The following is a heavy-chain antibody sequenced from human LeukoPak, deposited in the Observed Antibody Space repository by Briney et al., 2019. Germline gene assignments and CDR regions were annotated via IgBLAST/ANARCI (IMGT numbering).Heavy chain of an antibody. CDR3: AKDRYSGDYYGTFDV. V-gene: IGHV3-23*01. J-gene: IGHJ3*01. CDR2: ISGSGGST. D-gene: IGHD1-26*01. Sequence: GGSLRLSCAASGFTFSNYALSWVRQAPGKGLEWVSDISGSGGSTYYADSVKGRFTISRDNSKNTLYLQMNSLRAEDTAVYYCAKDRYSGDYYGTFDVWGQGTMVTVSS. CDR1: GFTFSNYA.